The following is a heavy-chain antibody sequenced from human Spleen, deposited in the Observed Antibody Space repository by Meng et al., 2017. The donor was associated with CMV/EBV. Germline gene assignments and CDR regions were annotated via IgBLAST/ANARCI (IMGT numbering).Heavy chain of an antibody. CDR2: ISAYNGNT. D-gene: IGHD2-2*01. CDR3: ATLDCSSTSCYSGY. Sequence: ASVKVSCKASGYTFTSYGISWVRQAPGQGLEWMGWISAYNGNTNYAQKLQGRVTMTTDTSTSTAYMELRSLRSDDTAVYYCATLDCSSTSCYSGYWGQGTLVTVSS. J-gene: IGHJ4*02. V-gene: IGHV1-18*01. CDR1: GYTFTSYG.